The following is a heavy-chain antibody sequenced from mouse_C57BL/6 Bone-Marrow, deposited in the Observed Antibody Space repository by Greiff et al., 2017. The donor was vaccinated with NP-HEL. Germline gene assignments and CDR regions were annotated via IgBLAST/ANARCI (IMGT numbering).Heavy chain of an antibody. CDR2: IYPRSGNT. J-gene: IGHJ2*01. CDR1: GYTFTSYG. Sequence: QVQLQQSGAELARPGASVKLSCKASGYTFTSYGVSWVKQRTGQGLEWIGEIYPRSGNTYYNEKLKGKATLTADKSTSTAYMELRSLTSEDSAVYFCARGDYYGSTFDYWGQGTTLTVSP. CDR3: ARGDYYGSTFDY. V-gene: IGHV1-81*01. D-gene: IGHD1-1*01.